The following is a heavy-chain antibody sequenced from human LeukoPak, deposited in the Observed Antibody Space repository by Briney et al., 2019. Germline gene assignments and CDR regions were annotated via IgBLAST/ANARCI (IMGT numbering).Heavy chain of an antibody. CDR1: GYGLATYW. V-gene: IGHV5-51*01. Sequence: GESLRISCRASGYGLATYWMAWLGQMPGKALKWMGIIYAGDSRTRYSPSFQGQVTISADKSLSTAYVQWSSLKASDSAMYYCARLNDWADYWGQGTLVTVSS. J-gene: IGHJ4*02. D-gene: IGHD3-9*01. CDR2: IYAGDSRT. CDR3: ARLNDWADY.